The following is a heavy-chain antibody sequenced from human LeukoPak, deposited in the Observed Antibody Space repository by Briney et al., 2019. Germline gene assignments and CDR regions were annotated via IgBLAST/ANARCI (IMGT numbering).Heavy chain of an antibody. CDR2: ISGSGDST. D-gene: IGHD3-3*01. Sequence: GGSLRLSCAASGFTFSTYAVNWVRQAPGKGLEWVSTISGSGDSTYYADSVKGRFTISRDNSKNTLYLQMNSLRAEDTAVYYCARDRSGDYWGQGTLVTVSS. CDR3: ARDRSGDY. CDR1: GFTFSTYA. V-gene: IGHV3-23*01. J-gene: IGHJ4*02.